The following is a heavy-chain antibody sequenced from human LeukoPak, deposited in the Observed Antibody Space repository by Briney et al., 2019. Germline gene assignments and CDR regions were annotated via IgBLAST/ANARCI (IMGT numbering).Heavy chain of an antibody. CDR3: ARDIAVAGTDYFDY. CDR2: IIPIFGTA. V-gene: IGHV1-69*13. CDR1: GGTFSSYA. Sequence: GASVKVSCKASGGTFSSYAISWVRQAPGQGLEWMGGIIPIFGTANYAQKFQGRVTITADESTSTAYMELSSLRSEDTAVYYCARDIAVAGTDYFDYWGQGTLVTVSS. D-gene: IGHD6-19*01. J-gene: IGHJ4*02.